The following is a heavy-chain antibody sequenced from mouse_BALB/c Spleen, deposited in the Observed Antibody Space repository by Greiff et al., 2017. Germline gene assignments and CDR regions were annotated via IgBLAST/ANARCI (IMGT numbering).Heavy chain of an antibody. Sequence: QVHVKQSGAELAKPGASVKMSCKASGYTFTSYWMHWVKQRPGQGLEWIGYINPSTGYTEYNQKFKDKATLTADKSSSTAYMQLSSLTSEDSAVYYCARDYGSGAMDYWGQGTSVTVSS. CDR1: GYTFTSYW. J-gene: IGHJ4*01. CDR3: ARDYGSGAMDY. D-gene: IGHD1-1*01. V-gene: IGHV1-7*01. CDR2: INPSTGYT.